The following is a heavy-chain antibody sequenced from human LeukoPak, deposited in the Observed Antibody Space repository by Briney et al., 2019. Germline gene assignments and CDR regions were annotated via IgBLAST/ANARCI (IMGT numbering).Heavy chain of an antibody. CDR2: IYHSGST. CDR3: ARGIKVATGDPTGYFDY. J-gene: IGHJ4*02. V-gene: IGHV4-38-2*02. CDR1: GYSISSGYF. Sequence: SSDTLSLTCTVSGYSISSGYFWGWIRQPPGKGLEWIGSIYHSGSTYYNPSLKSRVTISVDTSKNQFSLKLSSVTAADTAVYYCARGIKVATGDPTGYFDYWGQGTLVTVSS. D-gene: IGHD7-27*01.